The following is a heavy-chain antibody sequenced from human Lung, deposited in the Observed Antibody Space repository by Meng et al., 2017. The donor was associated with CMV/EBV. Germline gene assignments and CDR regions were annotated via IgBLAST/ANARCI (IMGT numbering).Heavy chain of an antibody. J-gene: IGHJ4*02. V-gene: IGHV3-48*03. CDR3: ARDIAVAAADY. CDR2: ISSSGSII. CDR1: RFTFSSYE. Sequence: GESLKISCAASRFTFSSYEMNWVRQAPGKGLEWVSYISSSGSIIYYADSVKGRFTVSRDNAENSLYLQMNSLRAEDTAVYYCARDIAVAAADYWGQGTLVTVSS. D-gene: IGHD6-13*01.